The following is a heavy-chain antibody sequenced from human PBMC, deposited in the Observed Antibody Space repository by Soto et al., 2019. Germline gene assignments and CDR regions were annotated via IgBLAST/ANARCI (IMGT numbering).Heavy chain of an antibody. V-gene: IGHV4-39*01. D-gene: IGHD3-22*01. CDR3: ARDFFDSSDYTTNWFDP. Sequence: PSETLSLTCSVSGDSSSNSRFYWAWIRQPPGEGQEWIGSIYHTGNAYYNPSLKSRVTISVDTSKNQFSLKLTSVTAADAALYYCARDFFDSSDYTTNWFDPWGQGTLVTVSS. CDR1: GDSSSNSRFY. CDR2: IYHTGNA. J-gene: IGHJ5*02.